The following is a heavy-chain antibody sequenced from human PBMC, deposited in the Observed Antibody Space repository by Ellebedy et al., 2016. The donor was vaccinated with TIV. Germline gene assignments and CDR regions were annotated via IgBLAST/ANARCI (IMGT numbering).Heavy chain of an antibody. Sequence: GESLKISXKGSRYSFTSYWISWVRQMPGKGLEWMGRIDPSDSYTNYSPSFQGHVTISADKSISTAYLQWSSLKASDTAMYYCATGPDYYYDSSGYPFDYWGQGTLVTVSS. J-gene: IGHJ4*02. V-gene: IGHV5-10-1*01. CDR3: ATGPDYYYDSSGYPFDY. CDR2: IDPSDSYT. D-gene: IGHD3-22*01. CDR1: RYSFTSYW.